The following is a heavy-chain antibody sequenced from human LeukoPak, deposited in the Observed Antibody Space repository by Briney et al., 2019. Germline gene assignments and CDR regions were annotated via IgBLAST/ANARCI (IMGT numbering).Heavy chain of an antibody. V-gene: IGHV4-34*01. CDR3: ASMAAAGNRDY. CDR1: GGSFSGYY. J-gene: IGHJ4*02. Sequence: PSETLSLTCAVYGGSFSGYYWSWIRQPPGKGLEWIGEINHNGSTNYNPSLKSRVTISVDTSKNQFSLKLSSVTAADTAVYYCASMAAAGNRDYWGQGTLVTVSS. CDR2: INHNGST. D-gene: IGHD6-13*01.